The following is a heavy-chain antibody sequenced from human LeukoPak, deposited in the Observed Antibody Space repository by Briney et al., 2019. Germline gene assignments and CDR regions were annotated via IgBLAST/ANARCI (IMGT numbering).Heavy chain of an antibody. V-gene: IGHV1-46*01. D-gene: IGHD3-22*01. CDR3: ARLGHDSGGPFDY. CDR1: GYTFTGYY. Sequence: PMASVKVSCKASGYTFTGYYMHWVRQAPGQGLEWMGTINPSSGRTTYAQSFQGRVTVTRDTSTSTDYMELSSLRSEDTAVYYCARLGHDSGGPFDYWGQGTLVTVSS. J-gene: IGHJ4*02. CDR2: INPSSGRT.